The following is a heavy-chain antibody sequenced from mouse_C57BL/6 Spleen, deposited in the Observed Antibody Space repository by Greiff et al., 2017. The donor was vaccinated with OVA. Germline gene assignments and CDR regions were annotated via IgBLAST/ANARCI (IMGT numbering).Heavy chain of an antibody. J-gene: IGHJ3*01. CDR2: ISYDGSN. V-gene: IGHV3-6*01. CDR3: ARDQGNWSFAY. CDR1: GYSITSGYY. Sequence: VQLKESGPGLVKHSQSLSLTCSVTGYSITSGYYWNWIRQFPGNKLEWMGYISYDGSNNYNPSLKNRISITRDTSKNQFFLKLNSVTTEDTATYYCARDQGNWSFAYWGQGTLVTVSA. D-gene: IGHD4-1*01.